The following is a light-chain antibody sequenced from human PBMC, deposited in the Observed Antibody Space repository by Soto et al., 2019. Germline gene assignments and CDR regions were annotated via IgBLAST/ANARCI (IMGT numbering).Light chain of an antibody. CDR3: SSYTTTPRL. CDR1: SSDIGSNNY. CDR2: EVS. J-gene: IGLJ3*02. V-gene: IGLV2-14*01. Sequence: QSALTQPASVSGSPGQSITISCTGTSSDIGSNNYVSWFQQRPGKAPTLIIYEVSNRPSGVSTHFSRSKSGNTASLTISGLLHEDEAEYYCSSYTTTPRLFGGGTQLTVL.